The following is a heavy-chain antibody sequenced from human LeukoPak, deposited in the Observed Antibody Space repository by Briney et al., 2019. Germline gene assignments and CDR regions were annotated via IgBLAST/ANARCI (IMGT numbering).Heavy chain of an antibody. Sequence: GGSLRLSCAASGFTFSSYSMNWVRQAPGKGLEWVSSISSSSSYIYYADSVKGRFTISRDNARNSLYLQMNSLRAEDTAVYYCASELGYCSGGSCDWGQGTLVTVSS. D-gene: IGHD2-15*01. V-gene: IGHV3-21*01. CDR3: ASELGYCSGGSCD. CDR2: ISSSSSYI. J-gene: IGHJ4*02. CDR1: GFTFSSYS.